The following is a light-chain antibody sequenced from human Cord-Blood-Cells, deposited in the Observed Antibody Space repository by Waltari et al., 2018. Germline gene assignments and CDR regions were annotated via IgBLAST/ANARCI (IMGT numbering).Light chain of an antibody. J-gene: IGKJ5*01. CDR2: DAS. CDR1: QSVSSY. CDR3: QQRSNWPPIT. V-gene: IGKV3-11*01. Sequence: EIVLTQSPATLSLSPGERATLSCRASQSVSSYLAWSQQKTGQAPGHLIYDASNRATGIPAMFSGRGSGTDFTLQISSLATEDVAVYDCQQRSNWPPITFGQGTRLEIK.